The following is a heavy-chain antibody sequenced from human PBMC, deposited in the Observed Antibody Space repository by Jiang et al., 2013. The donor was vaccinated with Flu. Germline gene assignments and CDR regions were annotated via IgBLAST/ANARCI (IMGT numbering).Heavy chain of an antibody. V-gene: IGHV3-9*01. D-gene: IGHD3-9*01. J-gene: IGHJ4*02. CDR2: ISWNSGSI. Sequence: GLVQPGRSLRLSCAASGFTFDDYAMHWVRQAPGKGLEWVSGISWNSGSIGYADSVKGRFTISRDNAKNSLYLQMNSLRAEDTALYYCAKSTFWGGGYFDPSFDYWGQGTLVTVSS. CDR3: AKSTFWGGGYFDPSFDY. CDR1: GFTFDDYA.